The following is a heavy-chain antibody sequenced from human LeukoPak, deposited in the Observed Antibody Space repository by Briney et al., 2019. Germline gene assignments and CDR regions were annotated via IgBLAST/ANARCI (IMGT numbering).Heavy chain of an antibody. CDR3: ARGGREIRGVIPRDY. J-gene: IGHJ4*02. Sequence: SETLSLTCAVYGGSFSGYYWIWIRQPPGKGLEWIGEINHSGSTNYNPSLKSRVTISVDTSKNQFSLKLSSVTAADTAVYYCARGGREIRGVIPRDYWGQGTLVTVSS. D-gene: IGHD3-10*01. CDR1: GGSFSGYY. CDR2: INHSGST. V-gene: IGHV4-34*01.